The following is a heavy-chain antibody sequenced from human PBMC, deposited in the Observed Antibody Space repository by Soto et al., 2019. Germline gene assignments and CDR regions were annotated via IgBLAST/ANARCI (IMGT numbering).Heavy chain of an antibody. J-gene: IGHJ4*02. CDR2: ISGSGGST. Sequence: GGSLRLSCAASGFTFSSYAMSWVRQAPGKGLEWVSAISGSGGSTYYADSRKGRFTISRDNSKTTLYLQMNSLRAEDTAVYYCAKEGSPGIAGENVWRYFDYWGQGTLVPVSS. CDR1: GFTFSSYA. V-gene: IGHV3-23*01. CDR3: AKEGSPGIAGENVWRYFDY. D-gene: IGHD6-13*01.